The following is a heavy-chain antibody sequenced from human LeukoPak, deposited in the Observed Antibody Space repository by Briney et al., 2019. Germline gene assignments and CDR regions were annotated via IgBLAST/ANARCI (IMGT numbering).Heavy chain of an antibody. CDR1: GGSFSGYY. J-gene: IGHJ4*02. D-gene: IGHD2-2*01. CDR2: INHSGST. Sequence: SETLSLTCAVYGGSFSGYYWSWIRQPPGKGLEWIGEINHSGSTNYNPSLKSRVTISVDTSKNQFSLKLSSVTAADTAVYYCARGRIYTNCSSTSCYSTFDYWGQGTLVTVSS. CDR3: ARGRIYTNCSSTSCYSTFDY. V-gene: IGHV4-34*01.